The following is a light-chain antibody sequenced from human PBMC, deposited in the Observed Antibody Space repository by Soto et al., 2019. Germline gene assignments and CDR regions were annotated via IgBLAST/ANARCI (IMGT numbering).Light chain of an antibody. CDR1: QSVSSN. CDR2: DAS. V-gene: IGKV3-15*01. CDR3: QQYNNWPL. Sequence: EILMTQSPATLSVSPGERATLSCRASQSVSSNLAWYQQKPGQAPRLVIYDASTRATGIPARFSGSGSGTEFTLTISSLQSEDFAVYYCQQYNNWPLFGGGTKVDIK. J-gene: IGKJ4*01.